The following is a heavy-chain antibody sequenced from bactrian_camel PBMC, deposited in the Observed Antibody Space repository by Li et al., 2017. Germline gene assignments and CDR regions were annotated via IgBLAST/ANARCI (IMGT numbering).Heavy chain of an antibody. J-gene: IGHJ6*01. D-gene: IGHD6*01. CDR2: ITDDGTR. V-gene: IGHV3S53*01. CDR3: AAVRYGGSWYPLCRARSADFGY. CDR1: NYWPSSR. Sequence: VQLVESGGGSVPVGGSLRLSCKWNYWPSSRKCLAWFRQFPGKEREGVAAITDDGTRTVYADSVKGRFTISKDNAKNTLYLQMNSLKPEDTAMYYCAAVRYGGSWYPLCRARSADFGYWGQGTQVTVS.